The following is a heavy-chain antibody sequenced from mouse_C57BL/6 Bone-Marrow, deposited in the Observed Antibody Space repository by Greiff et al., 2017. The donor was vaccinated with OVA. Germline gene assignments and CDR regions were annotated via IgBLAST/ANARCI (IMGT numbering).Heavy chain of an antibody. D-gene: IGHD1-1*01. V-gene: IGHV5-17*01. CDR3: ARLYYGSSYEDFDY. CDR2: ISSGSSTI. CDR1: GFTFSDYG. Sequence: DVHLVESGGGLVKPGGSLKLSCAASGFTFSDYGMHWVRQAPEKGLEWVAYISSGSSTIYYADTVKGRFTISRDNAKNTLFLQMTSLRSEDTAMYYGARLYYGSSYEDFDYWGQGTTLTVSS. J-gene: IGHJ2*01.